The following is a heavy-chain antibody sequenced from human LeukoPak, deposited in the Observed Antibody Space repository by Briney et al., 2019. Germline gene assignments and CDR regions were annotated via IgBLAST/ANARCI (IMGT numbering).Heavy chain of an antibody. CDR2: ISYDGSNK. J-gene: IGHJ4*02. CDR1: GFTFSSYG. CDR3: ARESGSYAPFDY. V-gene: IGHV3-30*03. Sequence: HPGGSLRLSCAASGFTFSSYGMHWVRQAPGKGLEWVAVISYDGSNKYYADSVKGRFTISRDNPKNTLYLQMNSLRAEDTAVYYCARESGSYAPFDYWGQGTLVTVSS. D-gene: IGHD1-26*01.